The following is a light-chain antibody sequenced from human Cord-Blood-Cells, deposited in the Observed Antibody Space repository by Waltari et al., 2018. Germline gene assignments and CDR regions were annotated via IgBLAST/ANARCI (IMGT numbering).Light chain of an antibody. J-gene: IGLJ1*01. CDR2: EVS. CDR1: RRNVGGYKS. Sequence: QSALTQPASVSGSPGQSSPISCTGTRRNVGGYKSVSWYQQHPGKAPKLMIYEVSNRPSGVSNRFSGSKSGNTASLTISGLQAEDEADYYCSSYTSSSTLVFGTGTKVTVL. CDR3: SSYTSSSTLV. V-gene: IGLV2-14*01.